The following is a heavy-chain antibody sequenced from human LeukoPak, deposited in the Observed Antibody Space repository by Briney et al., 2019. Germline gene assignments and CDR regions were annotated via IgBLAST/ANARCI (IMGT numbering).Heavy chain of an antibody. D-gene: IGHD6-13*01. Sequence: SETLSLTCTVSGGSLSSYFWSWIRLSPGKGLEWIGYIYTTGSTTYNPSLQSRVTMSVDTSKNQFSLKLSSVTAADTAVYYCARLRYSSSYCYMDVWGKGTTVTVSS. V-gene: IGHV4-4*08. CDR1: GGSLSSYF. CDR3: ARLRYSSSYCYMDV. J-gene: IGHJ6*03. CDR2: IYTTGST.